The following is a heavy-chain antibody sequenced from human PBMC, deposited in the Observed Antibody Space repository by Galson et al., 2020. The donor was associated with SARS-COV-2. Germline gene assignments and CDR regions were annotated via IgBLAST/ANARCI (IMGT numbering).Heavy chain of an antibody. D-gene: IGHD3-22*01. CDR2: ISGSGGST. CDR1: GFTFSSYA. Sequence: GESLKISCAASGFTFSSYAMSWVRQAPGKGLEWVSAISGSGGSTYYADSVKGRFTISRDNSKNTLYLQMNSLRAEDTAVYYCAKVDRRYGMDVWGQGTTVTVSS. CDR3: AKVDRRYGMDV. J-gene: IGHJ6*02. V-gene: IGHV3-23*01.